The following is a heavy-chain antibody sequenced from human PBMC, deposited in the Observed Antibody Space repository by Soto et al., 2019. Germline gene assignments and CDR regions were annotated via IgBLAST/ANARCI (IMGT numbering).Heavy chain of an antibody. CDR1: GLAFSNYW. J-gene: IGHJ4*02. D-gene: IGHD2-2*01. CDR2: INQYGRES. V-gene: IGHV3-7*01. Sequence: EGPLVESGAGLVHPGGSRRLSCVVSGLAFSNYWMSLVRQAPGKELEWVANINQYGRESYYVDSVKGRFTISRDNAKNARYLQMSSLRAEDTAVYYCARPARECSSPGCANWGQGTMVSVSS. CDR3: ARPARECSSPGCAN.